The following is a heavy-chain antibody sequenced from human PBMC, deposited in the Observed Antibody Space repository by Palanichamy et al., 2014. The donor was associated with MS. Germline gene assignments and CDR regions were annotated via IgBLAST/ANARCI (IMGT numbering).Heavy chain of an antibody. CDR2: ISTSPGST. V-gene: IGHV3-48*03. D-gene: IGHD3-3*01. Sequence: EVQLVESGGDLVQPGGSLRLSCTTSGFSFSNNEMNWVRQAPGKGLEWVSHISTSPGSTSYADSVKGRFTISRDNAENSLYLQMNSLRADDTAIYYCARGNTFYDFWGGHSSYFDYWGQGTLVTVSS. CDR3: ARGNTFYDFWGGHSSYFDY. CDR1: GFSFSNNE. J-gene: IGHJ4*02.